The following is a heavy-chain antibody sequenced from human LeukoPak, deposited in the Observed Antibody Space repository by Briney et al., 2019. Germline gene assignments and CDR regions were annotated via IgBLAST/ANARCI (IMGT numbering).Heavy chain of an antibody. J-gene: IGHJ5*02. V-gene: IGHV3-7*03. CDR3: AQEVTVLRGSHLVS. CDR2: IKQDGSEK. D-gene: IGHD3-10*01. Sequence: PGGSLRLSCAASGFTFSSYWMSWVRQAPGKGLEWVANIKQDGSEKYYVDSVKGRFTISRDNAKNSLYLQMNSLRVEDTAVYYCAQEVTVLRGSHLVSWGQGALVTVSS. CDR1: GFTFSSYW.